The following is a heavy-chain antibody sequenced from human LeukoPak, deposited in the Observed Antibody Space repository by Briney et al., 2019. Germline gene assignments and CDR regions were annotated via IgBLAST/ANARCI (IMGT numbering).Heavy chain of an antibody. CDR3: AKDLGPYSSGWQGSPDY. Sequence: GGSLRLSCAASGFTFSSYGMHWVRQAPGKGLEWVAVISYDGSNKYYADSVKGRFTISRDNSKNTLYLQMNSLRAEDTAVYYCAKDLGPYSSGWQGSPDYWGQGTLVTVSS. V-gene: IGHV3-30*18. D-gene: IGHD6-19*01. J-gene: IGHJ4*02. CDR2: ISYDGSNK. CDR1: GFTFSSYG.